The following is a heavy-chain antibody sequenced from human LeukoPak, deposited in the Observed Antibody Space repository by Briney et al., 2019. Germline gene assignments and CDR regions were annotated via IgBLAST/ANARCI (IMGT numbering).Heavy chain of an antibody. CDR1: GFTFSSYA. J-gene: IGHJ4*02. Sequence: GGSLRLSCAASGFTFSSYAMSWVRQAPGKGLEWVSAISGSGGSTYYADSVKGRFTISRDNSKNTLYLQMNSLRAEDTAVYYCARESRHDSSSCPTLGYWGQGTLVTVSS. V-gene: IGHV3-23*01. D-gene: IGHD6-13*01. CDR3: ARESRHDSSSCPTLGY. CDR2: ISGSGGST.